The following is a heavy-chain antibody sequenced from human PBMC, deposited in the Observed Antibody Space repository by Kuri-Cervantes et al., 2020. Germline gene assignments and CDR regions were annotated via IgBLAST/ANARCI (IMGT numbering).Heavy chain of an antibody. Sequence: GESLKISCAASGFTFSSYGMHWVRQAPGKGLEWVAVIWYDGSNKYYADSVKGRFTISRDNSKNTLYLQMNSLRAEDTAVYYCAKGPGTTVYYYYMDVWGKGTTVTVSS. CDR1: GFTFSSYG. CDR2: IWYDGSNK. D-gene: IGHD1-1*01. V-gene: IGHV3-33*06. J-gene: IGHJ6*03. CDR3: AKGPGTTVYYYYMDV.